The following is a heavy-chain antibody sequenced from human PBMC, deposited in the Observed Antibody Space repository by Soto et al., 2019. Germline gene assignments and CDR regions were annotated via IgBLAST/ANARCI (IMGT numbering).Heavy chain of an antibody. D-gene: IGHD6-13*01. Sequence: QVQLQESGPGLVKPSQTLSLTCTVSGGSISSGGYYWSWIRQHPGKGLEWIGYIYYSGSTYYNPSLKSRVTVSVDTSKNQFSLKLSSVTAADTAVYYCASRSIAAAGRGLDEYFQHWGQGTLVTVSS. J-gene: IGHJ1*01. CDR2: IYYSGST. CDR3: ASRSIAAAGRGLDEYFQH. CDR1: GGSISSGGYY. V-gene: IGHV4-31*03.